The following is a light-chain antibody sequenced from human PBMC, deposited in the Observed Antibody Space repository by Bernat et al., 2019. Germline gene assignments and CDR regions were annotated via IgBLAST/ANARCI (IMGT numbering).Light chain of an antibody. J-gene: IGLJ2*01. V-gene: IGLV2-8*01. CDR2: EVS. CDR3: SSYAGSNIQVV. CDR1: SSYVGGYNY. Sequence: QSALTQPPSASGSPGQSVTISCPGTSSYVGGYNYVSWYQQHPGKSPKLMIYEVSKRPSGVPDRFSGSKSGNTASLTVSGLQAEDEADYYCSSYAGSNIQVVFGGGTKLTVL.